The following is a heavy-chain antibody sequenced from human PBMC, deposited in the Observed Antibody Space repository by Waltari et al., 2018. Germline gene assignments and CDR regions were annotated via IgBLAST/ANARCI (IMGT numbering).Heavy chain of an antibody. V-gene: IGHV4-61*02. CDR2: IYTSGST. D-gene: IGHD3-10*01. J-gene: IGHJ6*03. CDR3: ARVWFLGWNYNYYYMDV. CDR1: GGSISSGSYY. Sequence: QVQLQESGPGLVKPSQTLSLTCTVSGGSISSGSYYWSWIRQPAGKGLEWIGRIYTSGSTNYNPSLKSRVTISVDTSKNQFSLKLSSVTAADTAVYYCARVWFLGWNYNYYYMDVWGKGTTVTVSS.